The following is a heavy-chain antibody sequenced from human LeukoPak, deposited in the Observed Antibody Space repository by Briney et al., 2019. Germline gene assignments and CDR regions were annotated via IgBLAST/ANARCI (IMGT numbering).Heavy chain of an antibody. CDR1: GDSLFTNGDA. CDR3: ARGKYSSFDI. V-gene: IGHV6-1*01. J-gene: IGHJ4*02. D-gene: IGHD6-13*01. Sequence: SQTLSLTCDISGDSLFTNGDAWNWIRQSPSRGLEWLGRTYYRSKWSFEYALSVESRISINADTSKNQFSLQLSSVTPEDTAVYYCARGKYSSFDIWGQGTLVTVSS. CDR2: TYYRSKWSF.